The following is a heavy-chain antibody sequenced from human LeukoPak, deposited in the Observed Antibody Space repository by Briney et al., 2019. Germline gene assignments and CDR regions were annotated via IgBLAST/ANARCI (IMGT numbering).Heavy chain of an antibody. V-gene: IGHV4-30-4*01. J-gene: IGHJ6*02. CDR2: IYYSGST. Sequence: PSETLSLTCTVSGGSISSGDYYWSWIRQLPGEGLEWIGYIYYSGSTYYNPSLKSRVTISVDTSKNQFSLKLSSVTAADTAVYYCARVSYGSGSPYGMDVWGQGTTVTVSS. CDR1: GGSISSGDYY. D-gene: IGHD3-10*01. CDR3: ARVSYGSGSPYGMDV.